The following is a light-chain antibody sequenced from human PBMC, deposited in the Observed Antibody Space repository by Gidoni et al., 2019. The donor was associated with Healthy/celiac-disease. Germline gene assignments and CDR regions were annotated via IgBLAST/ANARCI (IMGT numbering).Light chain of an antibody. CDR1: QDSSNY. J-gene: IGKJ3*01. CDR2: DAS. Sequence: DIQMTPSPSSLSASVGDRVTITCQASQDSSNYVNCYQQTPRKAPKLMIYDASNLETGVPSRSSGSGSGKDFTITISSLQQEDITTYYCQKYDNLPLTFGPGTKVDIK. CDR3: QKYDNLPLT. V-gene: IGKV1-33*01.